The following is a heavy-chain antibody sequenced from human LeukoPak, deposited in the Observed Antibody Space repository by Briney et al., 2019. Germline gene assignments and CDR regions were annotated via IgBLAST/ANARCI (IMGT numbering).Heavy chain of an antibody. CDR2: ISSSSSYI. D-gene: IGHD3-10*01. V-gene: IGHV3-21*01. CDR3: ARDLRGAVAGYFDL. J-gene: IGHJ2*01. Sequence: GGSLRLSCAASGFTFSSYSMNWVRQAPGKGLEWVSSISSSSSYIYYADSVKGRFTIPRDNAKNSLYLQMNSLRAEDTAVYYCARDLRGAVAGYFDLWGRGTLVTVSS. CDR1: GFTFSSYS.